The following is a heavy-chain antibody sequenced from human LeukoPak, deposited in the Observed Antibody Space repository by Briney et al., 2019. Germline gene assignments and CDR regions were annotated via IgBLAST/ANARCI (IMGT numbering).Heavy chain of an antibody. CDR3: AQSGYLVGAPNFFYYYMDV. D-gene: IGHD1-26*01. V-gene: IGHV3-33*06. J-gene: IGHJ6*03. CDR1: GFTFNSYG. CDR2: IWYDGNNK. Sequence: PGGSLGLSCAASGFTFNSYGMHWVRQAPGKGLEWVAVIWYDGNNKYYADSVKGRFTISRDNSRNTLYLQMNSLRAEDAAVYYCAQSGYLVGAPNFFYYYMDVWGRGTTVTVSS.